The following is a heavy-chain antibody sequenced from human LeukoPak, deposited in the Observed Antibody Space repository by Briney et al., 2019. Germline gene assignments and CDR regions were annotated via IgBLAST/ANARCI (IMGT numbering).Heavy chain of an antibody. D-gene: IGHD3-10*01. J-gene: IGHJ4*02. V-gene: IGHV3-7*01. CDR1: GFTFSDFW. Sequence: GGSLRLSCAGSGFTFSDFWVHWVRQAPGKGREWVANIKQDGSEKFYVDSVKGRFTISRDNAKNSLYLQMNSLRAEDTGVYYCARDGDYYGSGTTTGYFDYWGQGTLVTVSS. CDR3: ARDGDYYGSGTTTGYFDY. CDR2: IKQDGSEK.